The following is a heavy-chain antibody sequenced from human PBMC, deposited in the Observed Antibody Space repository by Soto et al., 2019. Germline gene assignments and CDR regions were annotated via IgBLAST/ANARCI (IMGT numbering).Heavy chain of an antibody. Sequence: ASVKVSCKASGDSFSKYTVNWVRQAPRQGLEWMGGIIPRFGTTNFAPTLQDRVTITADESMNTVYMELSSLRSEDTALYYCARGRGLYNSGLSQLESWGQGTLVTVLL. D-gene: IGHD1-1*01. CDR1: GDSFSKYT. CDR2: IIPRFGTT. J-gene: IGHJ4*02. V-gene: IGHV1-69*13. CDR3: ARGRGLYNSGLSQLES.